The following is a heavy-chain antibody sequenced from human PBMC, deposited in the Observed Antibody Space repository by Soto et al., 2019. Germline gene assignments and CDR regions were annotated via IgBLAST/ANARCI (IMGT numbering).Heavy chain of an antibody. D-gene: IGHD2-2*01. CDR1: GYTFTSYA. Sequence: ASVKVSCKASGYTFTSYAMHWVRQAPGQRLEWMGWIKAGNGNTKYSQKFQGRVTITRDTSASTAYMEPSSLRSEDTAVYYCARGNVLVPAATPDIVATEFDPWGQGTLVTVSS. J-gene: IGHJ5*02. CDR2: IKAGNGNT. V-gene: IGHV1-3*01. CDR3: ARGNVLVPAATPDIVATEFDP.